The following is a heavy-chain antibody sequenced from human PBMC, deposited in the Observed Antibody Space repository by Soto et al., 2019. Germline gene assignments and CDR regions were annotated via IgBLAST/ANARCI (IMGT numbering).Heavy chain of an antibody. CDR1: GFTFSNYA. D-gene: IGHD3-3*01. CDR2: ISGSGGSA. Sequence: EVQVLESGGGLVQPGGSLRLSCVASGFTFSNYAMNWVRQAPGKGLEWVSSISGSGGSAYYADSVKGRFTISRDSSKNTMYLQMNSLRPEDTAVYYCAKGNYYDFWSGYYGGDYYYYGMDVWGQGTTVTVSS. J-gene: IGHJ6*02. V-gene: IGHV3-23*01. CDR3: AKGNYYDFWSGYYGGDYYYYGMDV.